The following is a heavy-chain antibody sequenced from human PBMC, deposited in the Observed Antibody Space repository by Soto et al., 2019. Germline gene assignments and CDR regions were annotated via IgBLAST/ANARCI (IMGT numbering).Heavy chain of an antibody. CDR2: INAGNGNT. Sequence: ASVKVSCKASGYTFTSYAMHWVRQAPGQRLEWMGWINAGNGNTKYSQKFQGRVTITRDTSASTAYMELSSLRSEDTAVYYCARGILGVAGYFDYWGQGTLVTVSS. V-gene: IGHV1-3*01. CDR1: GYTFTSYA. CDR3: ARGILGVAGYFDY. J-gene: IGHJ4*02. D-gene: IGHD3-3*01.